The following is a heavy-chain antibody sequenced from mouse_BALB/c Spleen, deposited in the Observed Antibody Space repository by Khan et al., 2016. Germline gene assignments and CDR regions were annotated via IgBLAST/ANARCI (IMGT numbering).Heavy chain of an antibody. V-gene: IGHV3-8*02. CDR3: AKHYFGSSYYFDY. CDR1: GDSITSGY. D-gene: IGHD1-1*01. CDR2: ISYSGST. Sequence: EVQLQESGPSLVKPSQTLSLTCSVTGDSITSGYWNWIRKFPGNKLEYMGYISYSGSTYYHPSLKSRISITRDTSKNQYYLQLNSVTTEDTATYYCAKHYFGSSYYFDYWGQGTTLTVSS. J-gene: IGHJ2*01.